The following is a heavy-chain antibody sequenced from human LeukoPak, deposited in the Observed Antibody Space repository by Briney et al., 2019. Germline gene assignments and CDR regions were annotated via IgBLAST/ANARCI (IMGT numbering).Heavy chain of an antibody. CDR1: GYTFTSYG. CDR3: ARGGQWLGYYYMDV. D-gene: IGHD6-19*01. CDR2: ISAYNGNT. V-gene: IGHV1-18*01. Sequence: ASVKVSCKASGYTFTSYGISWVRRAPGQGLEWMGWISAYNGNTNYAQKPQGRVTMTTDTSTSTAYMELRSLRSDDTAVYYCARGGQWLGYYYMDVWGKGTTVTISS. J-gene: IGHJ6*03.